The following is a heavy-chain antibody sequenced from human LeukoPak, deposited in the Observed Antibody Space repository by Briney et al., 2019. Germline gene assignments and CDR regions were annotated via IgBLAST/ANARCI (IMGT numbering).Heavy chain of an antibody. J-gene: IGHJ4*02. V-gene: IGHV3-23*01. CDR3: AKRGYYDSSGYFDY. CDR2: ISGSGGTK. D-gene: IGHD3-22*01. CDR1: GFTFRRYG. Sequence: GEALTLSCAASGFTFRRYGMSSVRQAPGNGLEWDSGISGSGGTKYYADPVNGRFTISRDNTKNTLYLQMNSLRAEDTAVYYCAKRGYYDSSGYFDYWGQGTLVTVSS.